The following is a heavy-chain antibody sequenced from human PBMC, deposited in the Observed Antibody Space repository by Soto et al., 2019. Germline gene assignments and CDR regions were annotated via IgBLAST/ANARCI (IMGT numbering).Heavy chain of an antibody. CDR1: GFSLSTSGVG. J-gene: IGHJ6*02. CDR3: THHGYYSYGMDV. V-gene: IGHV2-5*02. CDR2: IFWDDDK. Sequence: QITLKESGPTLVRPTQTLTLTCTFSGFSLSTSGVGVGWIRQSPGKALEWLALIFWDDDKRYSPSLKSRLSITKGTSNNQVVLTMTKMDPVDAGTYYCTHHGYYSYGMDVWGQGTTVTFSS.